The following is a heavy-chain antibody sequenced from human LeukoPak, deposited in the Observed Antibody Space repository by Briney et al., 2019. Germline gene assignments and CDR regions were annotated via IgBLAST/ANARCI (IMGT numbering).Heavy chain of an antibody. CDR1: GGTFSSYA. V-gene: IGHV1-69*05. CDR2: IIPIFGTA. J-gene: IGHJ4*02. CDR3: ARLGIAAHTEYYFDY. Sequence: ASVKVSCKASGGTFSSYAISWVRQAPGQGLEWMGGIIPIFGTANYAQKFQGRVTITTDESTSTAYMELSSLRSDDTAVYYCARLGIAAHTEYYFDYWGQGTLVTVSS. D-gene: IGHD6-6*01.